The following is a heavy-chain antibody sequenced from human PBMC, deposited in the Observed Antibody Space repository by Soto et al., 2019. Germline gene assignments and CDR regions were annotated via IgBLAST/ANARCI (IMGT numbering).Heavy chain of an antibody. J-gene: IGHJ3*02. D-gene: IGHD6-13*01. CDR3: AKGILVKPPGTRTFDI. CDR2: IGGGDGST. V-gene: IGHV3-23*01. Sequence: EVQLLESGGGLVQPGGSLRLSCAASGFTFINYAMSWVRQAPGKGLEWVSTIGGGDGSTYYADSVQGRFTISRDNSNSALYLQMNSLSVGDTAIYYCAKGILVKPPGTRTFDIWGQGTMVIVSS. CDR1: GFTFINYA.